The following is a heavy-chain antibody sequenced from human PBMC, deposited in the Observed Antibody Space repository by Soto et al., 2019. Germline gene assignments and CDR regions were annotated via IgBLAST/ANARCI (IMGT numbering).Heavy chain of an antibody. D-gene: IGHD2-2*01. CDR3: AKDKIWNKYCSSTSCYYYGMDV. CDR2: ITRDGGST. CDR1: GFTFDDYA. J-gene: IGHJ6*02. Sequence: PGGSLRLSCAASGFTFDDYAMHWVRQAPGKGLGWVSLITRDGGSTYYADSVKGRFTISRDNSKNSLYLQMNSLRAEDTALYYCAKDKIWNKYCSSTSCYYYGMDVWGQGTTVTVSS. V-gene: IGHV3-43D*04.